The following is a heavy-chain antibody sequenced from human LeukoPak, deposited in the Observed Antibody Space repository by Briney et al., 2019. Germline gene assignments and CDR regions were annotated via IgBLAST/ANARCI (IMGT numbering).Heavy chain of an antibody. D-gene: IGHD2-15*01. CDR2: IYYSGST. Sequence: SETLSLTCTVSGGSISSYYWSWIRQPPGKGLEWIGYIYYSGSTNYNPSLKSRVSISLDTSKNQFFLKLNSVTAADTAVYYCARILRPPDNGGLYNWFDPWGQGTLVTVSS. CDR3: ARILRPPDNGGLYNWFDP. V-gene: IGHV4-59*01. J-gene: IGHJ5*02. CDR1: GGSISSYY.